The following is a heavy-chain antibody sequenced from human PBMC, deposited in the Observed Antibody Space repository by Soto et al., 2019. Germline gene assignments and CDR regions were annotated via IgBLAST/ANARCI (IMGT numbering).Heavy chain of an antibody. V-gene: IGHV1-18*01. Sequence: GASVKVSCKASGYSFTRYGIGWARQAPGQGLEWMGWINAYNGNTNYAQNLQGRLTLTTDTSTTTAYMELRSLRSNDTAIYYCARDGPMDRAFDIWGQGTMVTVSS. D-gene: IGHD3-10*01. CDR2: INAYNGNT. CDR3: ARDGPMDRAFDI. CDR1: GYSFTRYG. J-gene: IGHJ3*02.